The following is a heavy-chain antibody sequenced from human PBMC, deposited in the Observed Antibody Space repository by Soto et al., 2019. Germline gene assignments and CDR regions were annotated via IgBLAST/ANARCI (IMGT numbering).Heavy chain of an antibody. CDR2: IGESGTPT. D-gene: IGHD2-2*01. CDR3: ARYIPGVRYYGMDV. J-gene: IGHJ6*02. CDR1: GFTFSSYA. Sequence: EVQLLESGGGLVQPGGSLRLSCAASGFTFSSYAMKWVLQAPGKGLEWVSLIGESGTPTYYADSVKGRFTISRDNSGNTLCLEMYSLRAEDTAGYYCARYIPGVRYYGMDVWGQGTTVTVS. V-gene: IGHV3-23*01.